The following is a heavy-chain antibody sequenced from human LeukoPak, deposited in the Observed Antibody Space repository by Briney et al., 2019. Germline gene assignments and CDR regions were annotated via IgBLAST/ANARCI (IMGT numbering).Heavy chain of an antibody. CDR1: AYTFTGYY. V-gene: IGHV1-2*02. Sequence: SSVKVSSKASAYTFTGYYMHRARQAPGQGLEWMGWINPNSGGTNYAQKFQGRVTMTRDTSISTAYTELSRLRSDDTAVYYCARAAHSSSWYYYWGQGTLVTVSS. J-gene: IGHJ4*02. D-gene: IGHD6-13*01. CDR2: INPNSGGT. CDR3: ARAAHSSSWYYY.